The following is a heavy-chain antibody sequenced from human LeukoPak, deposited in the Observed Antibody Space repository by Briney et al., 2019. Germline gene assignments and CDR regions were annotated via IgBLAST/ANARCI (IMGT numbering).Heavy chain of an antibody. J-gene: IGHJ3*02. CDR3: AKSKRIDDILTGYDTDDAFDI. CDR2: ISTFNGHT. Sequence: GASVKVSCKASGYTFTTYGISWVRQAPGHGLEWMGWISTFNGHTNYAQSRQDRVTMTTDTSTSTVYMELSSLRAEDTAVYYCAKSKRIDDILTGYDTDDAFDIWGQGTMVTVSS. V-gene: IGHV1-18*01. D-gene: IGHD3-9*01. CDR1: GYTFTTYG.